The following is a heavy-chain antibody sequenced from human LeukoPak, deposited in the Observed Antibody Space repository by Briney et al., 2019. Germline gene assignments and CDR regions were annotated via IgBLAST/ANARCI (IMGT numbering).Heavy chain of an antibody. V-gene: IGHV3-30-3*01. CDR3: AKERRDGYPDLDY. Sequence: GGSLRLSCAASGFTFSSYAMHWVRQAPGKGLEWVAVISYDGSNKYYADSVKGRFTISRDNSKNTLYLQMNSLRAEDTAVYYCAKERRDGYPDLDYWGQGTLVTVSS. D-gene: IGHD6-25*01. J-gene: IGHJ4*02. CDR2: ISYDGSNK. CDR1: GFTFSSYA.